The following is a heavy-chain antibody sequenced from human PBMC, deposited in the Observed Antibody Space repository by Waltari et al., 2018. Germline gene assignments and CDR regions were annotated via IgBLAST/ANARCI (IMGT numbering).Heavy chain of an antibody. Sequence: QMKLLESGPGLVKPSETLSITCTVSAASIRGHYWRWIRQPAGKGLEWIGRVYSTGATNYNPSLGRRATISVDTARKQVSLKLTSVTAADTAMYFCAESDSGSWQYFFNSWGQGALVTVSS. CDR2: VYSTGAT. CDR3: AESDSGSWQYFFNS. J-gene: IGHJ4*02. CDR1: AASIRGHY. V-gene: IGHV4-4*07. D-gene: IGHD6-19*01.